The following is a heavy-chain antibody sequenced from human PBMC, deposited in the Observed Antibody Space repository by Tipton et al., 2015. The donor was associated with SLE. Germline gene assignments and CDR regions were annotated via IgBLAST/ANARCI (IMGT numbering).Heavy chain of an antibody. V-gene: IGHV3-53*05. CDR2: IYSGGST. CDR1: GFIVSSNY. J-gene: IGHJ3*02. Sequence: SLRFSCAASGFIVSSNYMSWVRQAPGKGLEWVSVIYSGGSTYYADSVKDRFTISRDNSKNTLYFEMNNLRTEDTAVYYCARGGAGDCSGGNCYSTFDIWGQGTMVTVSS. CDR3: ARGGAGDCSGGNCYSTFDI. D-gene: IGHD2-15*01.